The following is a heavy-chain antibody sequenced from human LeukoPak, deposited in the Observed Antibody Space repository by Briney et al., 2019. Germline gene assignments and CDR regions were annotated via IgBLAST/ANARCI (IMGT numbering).Heavy chain of an antibody. V-gene: IGHV1-18*01. CDR1: GYTFTSYG. D-gene: IGHD2-15*01. CDR2: ISAYNGNT. CDR3: ARDYCSGGSCYSEY. Sequence: ASVKVSCKASGYTFTSYGISWVRQAPGQGLEWMGWISAYNGNTNYAQKLQGRVTMTTDTSTSTAYMELRSLRSDDTAVYYCARDYCSGGSCYSEYWGQGTLVTVPS. J-gene: IGHJ4*02.